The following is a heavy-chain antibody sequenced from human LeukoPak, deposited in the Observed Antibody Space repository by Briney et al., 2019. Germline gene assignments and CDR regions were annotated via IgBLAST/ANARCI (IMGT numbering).Heavy chain of an antibody. CDR2: INPNSGGT. V-gene: IGHV1-2*02. J-gene: IGHJ5*02. CDR3: ARPHYDYVWGSYLNWFDP. Sequence: ASVKVSCKASGYTFTGYYMHWVRQALGQGLEWMGWINPNSGGTNYAQKFQGRVTMTRDTSISTAYMELSRLRSDDTAVYYCARPHYDYVWGSYLNWFDPWGQGTLVTVSS. D-gene: IGHD3-16*02. CDR1: GYTFTGYY.